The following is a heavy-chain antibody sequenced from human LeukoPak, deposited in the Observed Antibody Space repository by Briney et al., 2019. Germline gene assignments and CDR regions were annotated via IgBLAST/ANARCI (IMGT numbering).Heavy chain of an antibody. Sequence: GGSLRLSCAASGFTFTAYLIHWVRQAPGKGLEWVAVMSSDGNAMFYADSVKGRFTISRDNSKNTLYLQMNSLRAEDTAVYYCVRESEYYFDHSASFDYWGQGTLVAVSS. J-gene: IGHJ4*02. D-gene: IGHD3-22*01. CDR2: MSSDGNAM. CDR3: VRESEYYFDHSASFDY. V-gene: IGHV3-30-3*01. CDR1: GFTFTAYL.